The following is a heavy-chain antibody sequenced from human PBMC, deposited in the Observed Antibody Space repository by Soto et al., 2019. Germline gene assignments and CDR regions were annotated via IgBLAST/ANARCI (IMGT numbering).Heavy chain of an antibody. V-gene: IGHV1-46*01. CDR2: INPNGGSI. CDR3: ARSPGGVYGIIIEGTNWFAP. J-gene: IGHJ5*02. CDR1: GDPLTSYY. Sequence: VKGDCNTAGDPLTSYYIHWVRQAPGHGLEWMGVINPNGGSIRFAQKFQGRVTMTRDTSRSTGYMELRGLTSEETAVYYCARSPGGVYGIIIEGTNWFAPSGQGTLLTVSS. D-gene: IGHD3-16*01.